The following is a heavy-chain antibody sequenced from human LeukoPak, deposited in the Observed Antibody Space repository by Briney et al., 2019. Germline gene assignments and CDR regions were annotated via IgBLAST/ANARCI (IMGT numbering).Heavy chain of an antibody. Sequence: SETLSLTCIVSGGSISSYYWSWIRQPPRKGLEYIGYIYYSGSTNYNPSLKSRVTISVDTSKNQFSLKVTPVAAADTAVYYCARGRYGDYEQRRPFDYWGQGTLVTVSS. J-gene: IGHJ4*02. CDR3: ARGRYGDYEQRRPFDY. D-gene: IGHD4-17*01. CDR1: GGSISSYY. V-gene: IGHV4-59*01. CDR2: IYYSGST.